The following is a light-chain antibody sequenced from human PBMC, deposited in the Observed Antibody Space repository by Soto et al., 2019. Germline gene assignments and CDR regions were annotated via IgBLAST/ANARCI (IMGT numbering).Light chain of an antibody. V-gene: IGKV3-20*01. CDR1: QSVSSSY. CDR2: GAS. Sequence: EIVLTLSPGTPSLSPGEEATLSCRASQSVSSSYLAWYKQKPGKAPRLLIYGASSRPTSIPDRISGSESGIDCTRTISRLEHEDVGVYYCQQYGNSPRTFGGGTKVDSK. J-gene: IGKJ4*01. CDR3: QQYGNSPRT.